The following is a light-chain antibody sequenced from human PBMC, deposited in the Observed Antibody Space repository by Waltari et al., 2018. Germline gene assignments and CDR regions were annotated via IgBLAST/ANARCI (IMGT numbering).Light chain of an antibody. CDR3: SSYTSNSISWV. CDR2: EVS. J-gene: IGLJ1*01. CDR1: NSDVGDYNY. Sequence: QSALTQPASVSGSPGQSITISCTGTNSDVGDYNYVSWYQPHPGKAPKLMIYEVSDRPSGFSNRFSVSKSGSTASLTISGLQAADEADYYCSSYTSNSISWVFGTGTKVTVL. V-gene: IGLV2-14*01.